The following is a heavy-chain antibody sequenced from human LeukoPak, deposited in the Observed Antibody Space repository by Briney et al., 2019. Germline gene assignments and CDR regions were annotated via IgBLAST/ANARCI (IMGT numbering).Heavy chain of an antibody. D-gene: IGHD6-6*01. CDR2: INHSGST. CDR1: GGSFSGYY. Sequence: SETLSLTCAVYGGSFSGYYWSWIRQPPGKGLGWIGEINHSGSTNYNPSLKSRVTISVDTSKNQFSLKLSSVTAADTAVYYCARDRGLRRYSSSSWGGYWGQGTLVTVSS. J-gene: IGHJ4*02. V-gene: IGHV4-34*01. CDR3: ARDRGLRRYSSSSWGGY.